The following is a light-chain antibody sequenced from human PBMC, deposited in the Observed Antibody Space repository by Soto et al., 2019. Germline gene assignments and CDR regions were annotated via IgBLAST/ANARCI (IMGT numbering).Light chain of an antibody. V-gene: IGKV3-20*01. CDR2: VAS. CDR1: QSVINNY. CDR3: QIYGSSPPIT. J-gene: IGKJ5*01. Sequence: EIVLTQSPGTLSLSPGERATLSCRASQSVINNYLAWYQQKPGQAPRLLIYVASSRAAGIPDRFSGSGSGTDFSLTISRLELEDFAVYYCQIYGSSPPITFGQGTRLEIK.